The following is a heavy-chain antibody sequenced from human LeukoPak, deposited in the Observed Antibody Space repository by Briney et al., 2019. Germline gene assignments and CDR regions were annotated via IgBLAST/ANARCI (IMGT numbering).Heavy chain of an antibody. Sequence: GESLKISCKGSGYSFTNYWIAWVRQMPGKGLEWMGSIYPGDSETRYSPSFQGQVTISADKSTAYLQWSSLKASDTAMYYCARRGWNGDNFDHWGQGTLVTVSS. J-gene: IGHJ4*02. D-gene: IGHD3-3*01. CDR2: IYPGDSET. CDR3: ARRGWNGDNFDH. CDR1: GYSFTNYW. V-gene: IGHV5-51*01.